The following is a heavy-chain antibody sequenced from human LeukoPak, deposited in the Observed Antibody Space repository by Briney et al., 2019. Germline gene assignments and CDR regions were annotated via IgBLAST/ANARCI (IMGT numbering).Heavy chain of an antibody. CDR1: GYSISSGYY. V-gene: IGHV4-38-2*02. J-gene: IGHJ5*02. CDR3: ARRGYENWFDP. Sequence: PSETLSLTCTVSGYSISSGYYWGWIREPPGKGLEWIGSIYNSGSTYYNPSLKSRVTISVDTSKNQFSLGLSSVTAADTAVYYCARRGYENWFDPWGQGTLVTVSS. D-gene: IGHD2-15*01. CDR2: IYNSGST.